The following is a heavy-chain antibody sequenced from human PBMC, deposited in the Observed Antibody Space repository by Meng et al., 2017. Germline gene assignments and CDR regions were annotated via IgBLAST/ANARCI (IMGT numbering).Heavy chain of an antibody. V-gene: IGHV1-18*01. D-gene: IGHD3-22*01. CDR1: GYTFTSYG. Sequence: QVQLVEAGAEVKKPGSSVKVSCKASGYTFTSYGISWVRQAPGQGLEWMGWISAYNGNTNYAQKLQGRVTMTTDTSTSTAYMELRSLRSDDTAVYYCARDLADYYDSSGYHYGFDYWGQGTLVTVSS. CDR2: ISAYNGNT. CDR3: ARDLADYYDSSGYHYGFDY. J-gene: IGHJ4*02.